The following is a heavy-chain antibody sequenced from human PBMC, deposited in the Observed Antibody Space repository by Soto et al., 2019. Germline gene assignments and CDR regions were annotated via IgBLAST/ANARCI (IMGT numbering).Heavy chain of an antibody. D-gene: IGHD2-2*01. Sequence: SETLSLTWVVVGDSVSCILWWTWVRQTPGKGLEWIGEVCHTGTTKYNPSLKTRVTISVDKSNNQFSLDVKSVTAAATAVYYCATVPDRWGQGTLVTLSS. V-gene: IGHV4-4*02. J-gene: IGHJ4*01. CDR3: ATVPDR. CDR1: GDSVSCILW. CDR2: VCHTGTT.